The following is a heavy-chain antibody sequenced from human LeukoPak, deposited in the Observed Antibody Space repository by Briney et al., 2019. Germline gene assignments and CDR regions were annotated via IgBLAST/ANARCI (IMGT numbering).Heavy chain of an antibody. Sequence: SVKVSCKASGGTFTSYAISWVPQAPGLGLEWRGGIIPIFGTANYAQKFQGRVTITTDESTSTAYMELSSLRSEDPAVYYCARDLRHDILTGYAFDIWGQGTMVTVSS. V-gene: IGHV1-69*05. CDR1: GGTFTSYA. J-gene: IGHJ3*02. D-gene: IGHD3-9*01. CDR2: IIPIFGTA. CDR3: ARDLRHDILTGYAFDI.